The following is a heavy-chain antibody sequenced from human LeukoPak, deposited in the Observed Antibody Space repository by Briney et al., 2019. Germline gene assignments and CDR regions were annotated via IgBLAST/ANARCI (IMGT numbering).Heavy chain of an antibody. CDR1: GYTFTGYY. CDR3: ASKSCSSTSCYTTLGYYYYYGMDV. J-gene: IGHJ6*02. CDR2: INPNSGGT. V-gene: IGHV1-2*02. Sequence: ASVKVSCKASGYTFTGYYMHWVRQAPGQGLEWMGWINPNSGGTNYAQKFQGRVTMTRDTSISTAYMELSRLRSDDTAVCYCASKSCSSTSCYTTLGYYYYYGMDVWGQGTTVTVSS. D-gene: IGHD2-2*02.